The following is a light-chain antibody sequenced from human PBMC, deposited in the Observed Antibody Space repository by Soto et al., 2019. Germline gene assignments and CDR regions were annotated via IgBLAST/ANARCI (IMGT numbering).Light chain of an antibody. V-gene: IGLV2-11*01. CDR3: CSYAGSYTLV. Sequence: QSALTQPRSVSGSPGQSVTISCTGTSSDVGGYNYVSWYQHHPGKAPKLLIYDVSRRPSGVPDRFSGSKSGNTASLAISGLQAEDEAAYYCCSYAGSYTLVFGGGTKLTVL. J-gene: IGLJ3*02. CDR2: DVS. CDR1: SSDVGGYNY.